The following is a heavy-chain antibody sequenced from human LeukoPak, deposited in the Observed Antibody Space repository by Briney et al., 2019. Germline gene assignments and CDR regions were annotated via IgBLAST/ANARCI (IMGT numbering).Heavy chain of an antibody. CDR2: INPSAGST. D-gene: IGHD6-19*01. CDR1: GYTFTSYY. V-gene: IGHV1-46*01. CDR3: ARLNLQGAVAGIDY. Sequence: ASVKVSCKASGYTFTSYYMHWVRQAPGQGLEWMGIINPSAGSTTYAQKFQGRVTMTRDMSSSTVYMELSSLRSEDTAVYYCARLNLQGAVAGIDYWGQGTLVTVSS. J-gene: IGHJ4*02.